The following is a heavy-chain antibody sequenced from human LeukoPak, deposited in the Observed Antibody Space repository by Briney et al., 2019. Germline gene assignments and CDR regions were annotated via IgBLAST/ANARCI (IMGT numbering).Heavy chain of an antibody. CDR3: ARWRSSGSYYYYYYYGMDV. CDR1: GFTFSSYS. V-gene: IGHV3-21*04. D-gene: IGHD1-26*01. J-gene: IGHJ6*02. Sequence: GGSLRLSCAASGFTFSSYSMNWVRQAPGKGLEWVSSISSSSSYIYYADSVKGRFTISRDNSKNTLYLQMNSLRAEDTAVYYCARWRSSGSYYYYYYYGMDVWGQGTTVTVSS. CDR2: ISSSSSYI.